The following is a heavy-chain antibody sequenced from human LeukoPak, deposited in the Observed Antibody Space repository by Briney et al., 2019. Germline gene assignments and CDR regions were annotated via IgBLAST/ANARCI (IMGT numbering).Heavy chain of an antibody. V-gene: IGHV1-18*01. CDR2: ISAYNGNT. Sequence: ASVKVSCKASGYTFTSYGISWVRQAPGQGLEWMGWISAYNGNTNYAQKLQGRVTMTTDTSTSTAYMELRSLRSDDTAVYYCARVISSRWVRGVIITTYYFDYWGEGTLVTVSS. J-gene: IGHJ4*02. D-gene: IGHD3-10*01. CDR3: ARVISSRWVRGVIITTYYFDY. CDR1: GYTFTSYG.